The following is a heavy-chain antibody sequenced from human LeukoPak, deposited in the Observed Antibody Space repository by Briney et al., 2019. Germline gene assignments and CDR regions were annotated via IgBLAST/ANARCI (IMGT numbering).Heavy chain of an antibody. CDR1: GYTFTDYY. CDR3: ARANFLYCSSTTCLFDY. V-gene: IGHV1-2*02. Sequence: AASVKVSCKASGYTFTDYYLHWVRQAPGQGFEWMGWLNPNSGDTNYAQKFQGRVTMTRDTSISTAHMEMSRLRSDDTAVYYCARANFLYCSSTTCLFDYWGQGTLVTVSS. D-gene: IGHD2-2*01. J-gene: IGHJ4*02. CDR2: LNPNSGDT.